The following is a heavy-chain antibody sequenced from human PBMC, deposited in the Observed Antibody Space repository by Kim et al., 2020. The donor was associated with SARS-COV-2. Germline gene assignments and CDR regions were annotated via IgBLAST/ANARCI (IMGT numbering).Heavy chain of an antibody. Sequence: SVKVSCKASGGTFSSYTISWVRQAPGQGLEWMGRIIPILGIANYAQKFQGRVTITADKSTSTAYMELSSLRSEDTAVYYCARDGWNSRGGFDYWGQGTLVTVSS. CDR1: GGTFSSYT. J-gene: IGHJ4*02. CDR2: IIPILGIA. V-gene: IGHV1-69*04. CDR3: ARDGWNSRGGFDY. D-gene: IGHD1-7*01.